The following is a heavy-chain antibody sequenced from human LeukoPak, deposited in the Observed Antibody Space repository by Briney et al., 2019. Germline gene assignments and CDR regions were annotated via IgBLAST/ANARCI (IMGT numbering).Heavy chain of an antibody. CDR1: GYTFTGYY. V-gene: IGHV1-2*02. Sequence: EASVKVSCKASGYTFTGYYMHWVRQAPGQGLEWMGWINPNSGGTNYAQKFQGRVTMTRDTSISTAYMELSRLRSDDTAVYYCARMDYDILTGLGAFDIWGQGTMVTVSS. CDR3: ARMDYDILTGLGAFDI. D-gene: IGHD3-9*01. CDR2: INPNSGGT. J-gene: IGHJ3*02.